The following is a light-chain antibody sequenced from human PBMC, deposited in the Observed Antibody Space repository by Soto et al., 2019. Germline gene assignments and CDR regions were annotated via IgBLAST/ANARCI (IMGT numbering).Light chain of an antibody. V-gene: IGKV1-9*01. CDR1: QGISSY. Sequence: DIQLTQSPSFLSASVGDRVTITCRASQGISSYLAWYQQKPGKAPKLLIYAASILQSGVPSRFSGSGSETEITLTISSLQPEDFATYYCQQLNSYPRTFGQGTKVDIK. CDR2: AAS. J-gene: IGKJ1*01. CDR3: QQLNSYPRT.